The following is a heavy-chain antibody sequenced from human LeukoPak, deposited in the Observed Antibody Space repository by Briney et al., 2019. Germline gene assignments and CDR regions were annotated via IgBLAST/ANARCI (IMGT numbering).Heavy chain of an antibody. D-gene: IGHD1-1*01. CDR2: INPSGGST. J-gene: IGHJ4*02. Sequence: GASVKVSCKASGYTFTSYYIHWVRQAPGQGLEWMGIINPSGGSTSYAQKFQGRVTMTRDTSTSTVYMELSSLRSEDTAMYYCAREYSSNRMSLYYFDYWGQGTLVTVSS. CDR1: GYTFTSYY. V-gene: IGHV1-46*01. CDR3: AREYSSNRMSLYYFDY.